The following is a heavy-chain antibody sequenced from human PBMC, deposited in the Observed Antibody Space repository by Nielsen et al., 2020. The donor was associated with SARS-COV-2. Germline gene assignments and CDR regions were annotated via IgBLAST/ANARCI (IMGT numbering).Heavy chain of an antibody. D-gene: IGHD5-12*01. Sequence: GGSLRLSCAASGFTFRSYWMSWVRQAPGKGLEWVANIRQDGSEKYYVDSVKGRFNISRDNAKNSLYLQMNSLRAEDTAVYYCAKLGYSGYDYYYGMDVWGQGTTVTVSS. CDR2: IRQDGSEK. V-gene: IGHV3-7*01. CDR3: AKLGYSGYDYYYGMDV. CDR1: GFTFRSYW. J-gene: IGHJ6*02.